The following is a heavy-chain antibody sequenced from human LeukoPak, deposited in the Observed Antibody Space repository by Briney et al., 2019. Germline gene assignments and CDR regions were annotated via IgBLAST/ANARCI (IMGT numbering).Heavy chain of an antibody. D-gene: IGHD3-10*01. V-gene: IGHV4-34*01. J-gene: IGHJ6*03. CDR2: INHSGST. CDR1: GGSFSGYY. Sequence: SETLSLTCAVYGGSFSGYYWSWIRQPPGKGLEWIGEINHSGSTNYNPSLKSRVTISVDTSKNQFSLKLSSVTAADTAVYYCARLAYYYGSGSYFPGPYYYYYYMDVWGKGTTVTISS. CDR3: ARLAYYYGSGSYFPGPYYYYYYMDV.